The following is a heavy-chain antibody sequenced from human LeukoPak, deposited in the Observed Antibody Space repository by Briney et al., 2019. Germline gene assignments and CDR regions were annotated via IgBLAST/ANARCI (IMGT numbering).Heavy chain of an antibody. CDR3: AREIHFDSSGQRTLHAFDI. Sequence: SETLSLTCHVSGYSIRSGYDWGWIRQPPGKGVQWVGTIYQSGSTYYNPSLKCRLPISVDPSKTQSSLKVNSVTAADTAVYYCAREIHFDSSGQRTLHAFDIWGQGTVVTVSS. CDR1: GYSIRSGYD. V-gene: IGHV4-38-2*02. D-gene: IGHD3-22*01. CDR2: IYQSGST. J-gene: IGHJ3*02.